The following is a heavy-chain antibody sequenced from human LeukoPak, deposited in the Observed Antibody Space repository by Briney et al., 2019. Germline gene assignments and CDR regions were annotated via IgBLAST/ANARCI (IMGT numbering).Heavy chain of an antibody. D-gene: IGHD3-22*01. V-gene: IGHV4-38-2*02. CDR1: GYSISSGYY. CDR2: IYHSGST. J-gene: IGHJ4*02. CDR3: ARGHSSGYYFFDY. Sequence: SETLSLTCTVSGYSISSGYYWGWIRQPPGKGLEWIGSIYHSGSTYYNPSLKSRVTISVDTSKNQFSLKLSSVTAADTAVYYCARGHSSGYYFFDYWSQGTLVTVSS.